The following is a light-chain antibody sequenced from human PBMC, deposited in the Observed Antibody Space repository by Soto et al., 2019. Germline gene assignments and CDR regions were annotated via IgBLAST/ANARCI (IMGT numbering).Light chain of an antibody. CDR3: QQYGSSIT. J-gene: IGKJ5*01. CDR1: QGISNY. CDR2: AAS. Sequence: DIQMTQSPSTLSASVGDRVTITCRASQGISNYLAWYQQKPGELPKLVIYAASILQTGVPSRFSGSGSGTDFTLTISRLEPEDFAVYYCQQYGSSITFGQGTRLEIK. V-gene: IGKV1-27*01.